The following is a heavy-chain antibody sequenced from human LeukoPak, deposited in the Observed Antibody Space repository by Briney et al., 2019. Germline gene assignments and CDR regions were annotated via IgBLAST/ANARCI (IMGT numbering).Heavy chain of an antibody. V-gene: IGHV3-74*01. CDR1: GFTFRTYW. CDR2: IKSDGSAT. Sequence: PGGSLRLSRAASGFTFRTYWMHWVRQAPGKGLVWVSHIKSDGSATTYADSVKGRFTISRDNAKNTLYLQMNSLRAEDTAVYYCARGFSYNHFDYWGQGTLVTVSS. D-gene: IGHD5-24*01. CDR3: ARGFSYNHFDY. J-gene: IGHJ4*02.